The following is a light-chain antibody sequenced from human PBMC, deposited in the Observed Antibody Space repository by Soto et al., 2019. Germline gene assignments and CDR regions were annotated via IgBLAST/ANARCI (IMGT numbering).Light chain of an antibody. CDR2: GAS. CDR3: KQYNSYPYT. V-gene: IGKV1-5*01. J-gene: IGKJ2*01. CDR1: ETVSGW. Sequence: DIQMTQSPSTLSASVGDRVTITCRASETVSGWLAWYQQKPGKAPNLLIYGASTLEGGVPSRFSGSGSGTQFTLTITSLQPDDFGSYYCKQYNSYPYTFGQGTKLEIK.